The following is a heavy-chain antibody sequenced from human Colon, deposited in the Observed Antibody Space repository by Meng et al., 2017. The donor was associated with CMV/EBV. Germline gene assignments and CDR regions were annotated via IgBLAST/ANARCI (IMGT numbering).Heavy chain of an antibody. CDR2: IYYKGGNGGT. Sequence: QVHLQGPGPGLLKPSVTLSLTCIVSGGSISGYYWNWIRQSPGKGLEWIGYIYYKGGNGGTYYNPSLKSRVTMSVDTSKNQFSLKMTSVTAADTAVYYCVRDKSNRLDFWGQGTLVTVFS. V-gene: IGHV4-59*01. CDR3: VRDKSNRLDF. J-gene: IGHJ4*02. D-gene: IGHD1-14*01. CDR1: GGSISGYY.